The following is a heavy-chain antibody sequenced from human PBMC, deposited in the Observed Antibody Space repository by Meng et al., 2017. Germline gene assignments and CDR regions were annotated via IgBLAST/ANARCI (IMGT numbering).Heavy chain of an antibody. CDR3: ASGWSMFQT. D-gene: IGHD3-10*02. CDR1: GDTVSSDSAA. CDR2: TNYRSKWYN. V-gene: IGHV6-1*01. Sequence: QLQQSGPGRMKPSQTLPLTCAISGDTVSSDSAAWNWIRQSPSRGLEWLGRTNYRSKWYNDFAVSVKSRIIINPDTSKNHFSLQLNSVTPEDTAVYYYASGWSMFQTWGQGTLVTVSS. J-gene: IGHJ4*02.